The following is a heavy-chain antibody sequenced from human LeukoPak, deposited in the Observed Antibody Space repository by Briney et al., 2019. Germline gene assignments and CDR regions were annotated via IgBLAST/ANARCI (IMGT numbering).Heavy chain of an antibody. J-gene: IGHJ3*02. CDR3: ASFTAMANDAFDI. CDR2: IYYSGST. CDR1: GGSISSYY. Sequence: TSETLSLTCTVSGGSISSYYWSWIRQPPGKGLEWIGYIYYSGSTNYNPSLKSRVTISVDTSKNQFSLKLSSVTAADTAVYYCASFTAMANDAFDIWGQGTMVTVSS. V-gene: IGHV4-59*01. D-gene: IGHD5-18*01.